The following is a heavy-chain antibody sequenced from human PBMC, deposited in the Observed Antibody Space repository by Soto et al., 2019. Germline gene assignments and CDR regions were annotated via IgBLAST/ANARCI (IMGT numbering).Heavy chain of an antibody. J-gene: IGHJ4*02. Sequence: ETLSLTCTVSGCSISSNIYYWGWIRQPPGKGLEWIGNIHYSGSTYYDSSLKSRVTISVDTSKNQFSLKLSSVTAADTAMYYCXXXXYXXSSGYYVVYWGQGTLVTVSS. CDR1: GCSISSNIYY. V-gene: IGHV4-39*01. D-gene: IGHD3-22*01. CDR2: IHYSGST. CDR3: XXXXYXXSSGYYVVY.